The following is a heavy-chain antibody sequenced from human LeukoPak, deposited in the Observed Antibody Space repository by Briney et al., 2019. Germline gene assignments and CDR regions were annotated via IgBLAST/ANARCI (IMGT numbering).Heavy chain of an antibody. V-gene: IGHV4-39*01. CDR2: IYYSGST. D-gene: IGHD4-11*01. J-gene: IGHJ4*02. CDR3: ARHEFYSNYFDY. CDR1: GGSISSSSYY. Sequence: SETLSLTCTVSGGSISSSSYYWGWIRQPPGKGLEGIGSIYYSGSTYYNPSLKSRVTISVDTSKNQFSLKLSSVTAADTAVYYCARHEFYSNYFDYWGQGTLVTVSS.